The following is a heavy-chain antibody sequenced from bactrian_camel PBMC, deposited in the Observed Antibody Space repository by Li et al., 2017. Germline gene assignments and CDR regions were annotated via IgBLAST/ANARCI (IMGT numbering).Heavy chain of an antibody. J-gene: IGHJ4*01. V-gene: IGHV3S1*01. CDR1: GFTVSSYW. D-gene: IGHD5*01. CDR2: INTGGTT. Sequence: QVQLVESGGGLVQPGGSLRLSCAASGFTVSSYWMYWVRQAPGKGLEWVSSINTGGTTYYADSVKGRFTISRDNAKNTLYLQMNSLSSDDTAVYSCAAGLATLGAYNYWGQGTQVTVS. CDR3: AAGLATLGAYNY.